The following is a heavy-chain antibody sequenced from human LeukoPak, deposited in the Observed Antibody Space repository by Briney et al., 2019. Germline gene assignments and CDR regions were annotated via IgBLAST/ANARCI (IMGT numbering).Heavy chain of an antibody. CDR2: IIPIFGTA. J-gene: IGHJ4*02. V-gene: IGHV1-69*13. CDR3: ASRGYSYGYSFDY. CDR1: GGTFSSYS. Sequence: ASVKVSCKASGGTFSSYSISWVRHAPGQGLGWIGEIIPIFGTANYAQKFKGRVTITADESTSPAYMELSSLRSEDTAVYYCASRGYSYGYSFDYWGQGTLVTVSS. D-gene: IGHD5-18*01.